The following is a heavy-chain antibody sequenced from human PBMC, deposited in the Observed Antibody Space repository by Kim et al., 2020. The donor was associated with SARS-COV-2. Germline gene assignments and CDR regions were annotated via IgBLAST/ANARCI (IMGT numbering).Heavy chain of an antibody. J-gene: IGHJ6*01. Sequence: GGSLRLSCAASGFTFSSYNMHWVRQAPGKGLEWVSAIGTTGDTYYPGSAESRLTIIRGDTENYLLLQLNNRRGAETAADYCGGTGDGDWSYGGDVWERG. V-gene: IGHV3-13*01. D-gene: IGHD5-18*01. CDR3: GGTGDGDWSYGGDV. CDR2: IGTTGDT. CDR1: GFTFSSYN.